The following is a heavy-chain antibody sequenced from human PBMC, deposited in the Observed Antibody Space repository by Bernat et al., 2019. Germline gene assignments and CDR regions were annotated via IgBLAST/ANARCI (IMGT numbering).Heavy chain of an antibody. Sequence: EVQLLESGGNLVQPGGSLRLSCTVSGFTFSSYAMSWVRQAPGKGLEWVSAISGSGGSTYHADSVKGRFTISRDSSESTLYLQMNSLRAEDTAVYYCAKTVGTKGKYYCDSWGQGTLVTVSS. D-gene: IGHD2-2*01. CDR3: AKTVGTKGKYYCDS. CDR2: ISGSGGST. J-gene: IGHJ4*02. CDR1: GFTFSSYA. V-gene: IGHV3-23*01.